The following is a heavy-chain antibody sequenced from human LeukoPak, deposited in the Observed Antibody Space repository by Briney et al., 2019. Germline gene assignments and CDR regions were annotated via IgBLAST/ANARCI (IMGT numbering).Heavy chain of an antibody. CDR2: IYSGGST. D-gene: IGHD5-12*01. Sequence: GGSLRLSCAASGVTVGNNYMNWVRQAPGKGLEWVSLIYSGGSTHYADSVKGRFTISRDNSKNTLYLQMNSLRVDDTAVYYCARAGGYSGYDPPGGDYWGQGTLVTVSS. CDR1: GVTVGNNY. V-gene: IGHV3-66*01. CDR3: ARAGGYSGYDPPGGDY. J-gene: IGHJ4*02.